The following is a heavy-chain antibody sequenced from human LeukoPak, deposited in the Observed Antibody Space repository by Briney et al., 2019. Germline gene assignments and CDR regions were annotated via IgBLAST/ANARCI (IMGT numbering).Heavy chain of an antibody. CDR1: GGSISSSSYY. D-gene: IGHD1-14*01. CDR3: ARQKPYPKDYYYGMDV. Sequence: SETLSLTCTVSGGSISSSSYYWGWIRQPPGKGLEWIGSIYYSGSTYYNPSLKSRVTISVDTSKNQFSLKLSSVTAADTAVYYCARQKPYPKDYYYGMDVWGQGTTATVSS. CDR2: IYYSGST. V-gene: IGHV4-39*01. J-gene: IGHJ6*02.